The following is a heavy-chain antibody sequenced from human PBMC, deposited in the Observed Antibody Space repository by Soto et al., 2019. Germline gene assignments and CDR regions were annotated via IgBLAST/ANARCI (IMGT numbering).Heavy chain of an antibody. V-gene: IGHV1-45*02. Sequence: QMQLVQSGAEVKKTGSSVTVSCKALGNTFTYRYLHWVRQAPGQALECMGWNTPFSGDVHYAQKFQERVTITRDRSINSAYMQMSSLRSEDTAMYFCASGGAGSGPFTWELPDHWGQGTLVTVSS. CDR3: ASGGAGSGPFTWELPDH. J-gene: IGHJ4*02. D-gene: IGHD1-26*01. CDR2: NTPFSGDV. CDR1: GNTFTYRY.